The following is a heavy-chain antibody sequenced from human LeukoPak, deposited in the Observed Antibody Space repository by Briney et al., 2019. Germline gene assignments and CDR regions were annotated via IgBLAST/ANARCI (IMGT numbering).Heavy chain of an antibody. D-gene: IGHD2-15*01. CDR1: GGSNSSYY. J-gene: IGHJ4*02. V-gene: IGHV4-59*01. Sequence: SETLSLTRTVSGGSNSSYYWSWLRQPPGKGLEWIGYIYYSGSTNYNPSLKSRVTISVDTSKNQFSLKLSSVTAADTAVYYCARVGGIVDYWGQGTLVTVSS. CDR2: IYYSGST. CDR3: ARVGGIVDY.